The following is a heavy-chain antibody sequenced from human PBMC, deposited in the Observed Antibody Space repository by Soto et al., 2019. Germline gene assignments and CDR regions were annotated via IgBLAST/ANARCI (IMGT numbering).Heavy chain of an antibody. CDR3: AGYSSGWYWFDP. V-gene: IGHV1-18*01. D-gene: IGHD6-19*01. CDR1: GCTFTSYG. CDR2: ISAYNGNT. J-gene: IGHJ5*02. Sequence: GDEGSVCCEGCGCTFTSYGISWVRQAPGQGLEWMGWISAYNGNTNYAQKLQGRVTMTTDTSTSTAYMELRSLRSDDTAVYYCAGYSSGWYWFDPWGQGTLVPVSS.